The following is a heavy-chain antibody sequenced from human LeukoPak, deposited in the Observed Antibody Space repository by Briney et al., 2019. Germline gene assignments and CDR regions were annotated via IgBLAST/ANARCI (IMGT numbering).Heavy chain of an antibody. CDR3: ALAVPWSSSYDY. CDR1: GGSISSGGYY. D-gene: IGHD6-13*01. Sequence: SETLSLTCTVSGGSISSGGYYWSWTRQHPGKGLEWIGYIYYSGSTYYNPSLKSRVTISVDTSKNQFSLKLSSVTAADTAVYYCALAVPWSSSYDYWGQGTLVTVSS. J-gene: IGHJ4*02. CDR2: IYYSGST. V-gene: IGHV4-31*03.